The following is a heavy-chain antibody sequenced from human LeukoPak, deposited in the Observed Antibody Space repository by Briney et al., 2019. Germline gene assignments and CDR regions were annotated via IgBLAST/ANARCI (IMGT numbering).Heavy chain of an antibody. CDR2: IIPIFGTA. CDR1: GGTFSSCA. D-gene: IGHD5-18*01. J-gene: IGHJ4*02. V-gene: IGHV1-69*13. CDR3: ALLDGYSYGYDY. Sequence: GASVKVSCKASGGTFSSCAISWVRQAPGQGLEWMGGIIPIFGTANYAQKFQGRVTITADESTSTAYMELSSLRSEDTAVYYCALLDGYSYGYDYWGQGTLVTVSS.